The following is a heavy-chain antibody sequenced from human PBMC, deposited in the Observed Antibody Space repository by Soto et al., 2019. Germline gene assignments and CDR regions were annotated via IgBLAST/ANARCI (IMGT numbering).Heavy chain of an antibody. CDR1: GFTFSSYA. D-gene: IGHD3-10*01. V-gene: IGHV3-23*01. CDR2: ISGSGGST. CDR3: SRDAGPGYFDY. Sequence: GGSLRLSCAASGFTFSSYAMSWVRQAPGKGLEWVSAISGSGGSTYYVDSVKGRFTISRDNAKNSLYLQMNSLRAEDTAVYYCSRDAGPGYFDYWGQGTLVTVSS. J-gene: IGHJ4*02.